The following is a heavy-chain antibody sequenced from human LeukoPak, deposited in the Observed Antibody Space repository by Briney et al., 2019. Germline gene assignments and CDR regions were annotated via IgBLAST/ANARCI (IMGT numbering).Heavy chain of an antibody. CDR2: IYYSGST. CDR3: ARATYDFWNPAVGMYYFDY. Sequence: TPSETLPLTCTVSGGSISSYYWSWIRQPPGKGLEWIGYIYYSGSTNYNPSLKSRVTISVDTSKNQFSLKLSSVTAADTAVYYCARATYDFWNPAVGMYYFDYWGQGTLVTVSS. V-gene: IGHV4-59*01. J-gene: IGHJ4*02. CDR1: GGSISSYY. D-gene: IGHD3-3*01.